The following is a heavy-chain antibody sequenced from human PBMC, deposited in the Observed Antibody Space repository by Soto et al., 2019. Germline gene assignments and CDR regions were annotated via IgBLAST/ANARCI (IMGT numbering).Heavy chain of an antibody. CDR2: IYPGDSDT. CDR3: ARGGYSRGWYAWFDP. D-gene: IGHD6-19*01. V-gene: IGHV5-51*01. J-gene: IGHJ5*02. Sequence: GESLKISCKGSGYSFTSYWIGWVRQMPGKGLEWMGIIYPGDSDTRYSPSFQGQVTISADKSISTAYLQWSSLKASDTAMYYCARGGYSRGWYAWFDPRGQGTLVTVSS. CDR1: GYSFTSYW.